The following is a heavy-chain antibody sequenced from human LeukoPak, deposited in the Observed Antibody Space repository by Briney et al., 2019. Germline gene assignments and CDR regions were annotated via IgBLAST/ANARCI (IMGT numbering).Heavy chain of an antibody. Sequence: SETLSLTCAVYGGSFSGYYWSWIRQPPGKGLEWIGEINHSGSTNYNPSLKSRVTISVDTSKNQSSLKLSSVTAADTAVYYCARGGYDWDDYWGQGTLVTVSS. CDR1: GGSFSGYY. V-gene: IGHV4-34*01. D-gene: IGHD5-12*01. CDR3: ARGGYDWDDY. J-gene: IGHJ4*02. CDR2: INHSGST.